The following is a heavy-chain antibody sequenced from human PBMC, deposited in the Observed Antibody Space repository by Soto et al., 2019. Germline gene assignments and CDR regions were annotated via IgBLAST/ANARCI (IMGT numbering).Heavy chain of an antibody. Sequence: ASVKVSCKASGYTFTSYDINWVRQATGQGLEWMGWMNPNSGNTGYAQKFQGRVTMTRNTSISTAYMELSSLRSEDTGVYYCARYSAASGTYYFDYWGPGTLVTVSS. CDR2: MNPNSGNT. D-gene: IGHD6-13*01. CDR1: GYTFTSYD. CDR3: ARYSAASGTYYFDY. V-gene: IGHV1-8*01. J-gene: IGHJ4*01.